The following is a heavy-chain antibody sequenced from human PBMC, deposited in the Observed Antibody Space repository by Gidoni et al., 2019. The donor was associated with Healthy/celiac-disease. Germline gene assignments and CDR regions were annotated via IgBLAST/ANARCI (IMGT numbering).Heavy chain of an antibody. Sequence: EVQLVESGGGLVPPGGSLRLSCSASGFTFSSYAMHWVRQAPGKGLEYVSAISSNEGSTYYADSVKGRFTISRDNSKNTLYLQMSSLRAEDTAVYYCVKTGNWRWLQSAVTNWGQGTLVTVSS. V-gene: IGHV3-64D*06. J-gene: IGHJ4*02. D-gene: IGHD5-12*01. CDR2: ISSNEGST. CDR1: GFTFSSYA. CDR3: VKTGNWRWLQSAVTN.